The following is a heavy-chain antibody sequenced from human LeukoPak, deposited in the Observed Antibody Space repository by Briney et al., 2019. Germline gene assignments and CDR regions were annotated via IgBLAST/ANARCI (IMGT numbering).Heavy chain of an antibody. D-gene: IGHD3-9*01. V-gene: IGHV3-23*01. CDR3: ANFYDILTGYFDH. CDR2: ISGGGGGT. Sequence: GGSLRLSCAASGFTFTTYAMGWVRQSPGKGLEWVSSISGGGGGTYYAEFVKGRFTISRDNSKNTLYLQMNSLRAEDTAVYYCANFYDILTGYFDHWGQGTLVTVSS. J-gene: IGHJ4*02. CDR1: GFTFTTYA.